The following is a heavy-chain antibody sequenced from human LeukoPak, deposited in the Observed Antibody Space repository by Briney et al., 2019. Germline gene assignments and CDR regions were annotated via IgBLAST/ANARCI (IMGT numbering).Heavy chain of an antibody. CDR3: ATGRTIFGVVTHYFDY. CDR2: INHSGST. V-gene: IGHV4-34*01. D-gene: IGHD3-3*01. CDR1: GGSISSYY. J-gene: IGHJ4*02. Sequence: SETLSLTCTVSGGSISSYYWSWIRQPPGKGLEWIGEINHSGSTNYNPSLKSRVTISVDTSKNQFSLKLSSVTAADTAVYYCATGRTIFGVVTHYFDYWGQGTLVTVSS.